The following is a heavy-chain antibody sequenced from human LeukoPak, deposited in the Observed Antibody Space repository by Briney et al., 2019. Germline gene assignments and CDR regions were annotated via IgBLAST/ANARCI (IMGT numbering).Heavy chain of an antibody. CDR3: ARARGYGSGSYPFRYYYCGMDV. D-gene: IGHD3-10*01. J-gene: IGHJ6*02. CDR1: GGSFSGYY. Sequence: PSETLSLTCTVYGGSFSGYYWSWLRQPPGKGLEWIGEINHSGSTNYNPSLKSRVTISVDTSKNQFSLKLSSVTAADTAVYYCARARGYGSGSYPFRYYYCGMDVWGQGTTVTVSS. CDR2: INHSGST. V-gene: IGHV4-34*01.